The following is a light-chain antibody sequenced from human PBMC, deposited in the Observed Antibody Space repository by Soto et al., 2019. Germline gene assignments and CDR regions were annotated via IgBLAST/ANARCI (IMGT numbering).Light chain of an antibody. V-gene: IGKV1-5*01. Sequence: IQMTQSPSTLSASVGDRVTITCRASQSISSWLAWYQQKPGKAPKLLIYDASSLESGVPSRFSGSGSRTDFTLTISSLQPDDFATYYCQQYNSYLWTFGQGTKVEIK. CDR1: QSISSW. J-gene: IGKJ1*01. CDR2: DAS. CDR3: QQYNSYLWT.